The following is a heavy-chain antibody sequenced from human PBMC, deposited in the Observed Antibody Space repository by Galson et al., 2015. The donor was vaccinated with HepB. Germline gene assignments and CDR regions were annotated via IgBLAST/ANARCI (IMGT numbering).Heavy chain of an antibody. CDR2: VSGSAVST. Sequence: SLRLSCAASGFTFKYYAMSWVRQAPGKGLEWVSAVSGSAVSTYYAGSVKGRFTISRDNSKNTLFLQMKSLRAEDTAIYYCAKWGGAVDYWGQGTLVTVSS. D-gene: IGHD1-26*01. CDR3: AKWGGAVDY. CDR1: GFTFKYYA. V-gene: IGHV3-23*01. J-gene: IGHJ4*02.